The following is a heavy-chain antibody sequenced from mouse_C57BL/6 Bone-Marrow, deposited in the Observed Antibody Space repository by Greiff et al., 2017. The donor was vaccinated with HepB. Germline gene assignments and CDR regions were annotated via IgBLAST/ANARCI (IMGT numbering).Heavy chain of an antibody. J-gene: IGHJ2*01. Sequence: EVQLVESGGGLVKPGGSLKLSCAASGFTFSSYAMSWVRQTPEKRLEWVATISDGGSYTYYPDNVKVRFTISRDNAKNNLYLQMSHLKSEDTAMYYCARGIYYGYDVGYWGQGTTLTVSS. CDR2: ISDGGSYT. D-gene: IGHD2-2*01. V-gene: IGHV5-4*01. CDR1: GFTFSSYA. CDR3: ARGIYYGYDVGY.